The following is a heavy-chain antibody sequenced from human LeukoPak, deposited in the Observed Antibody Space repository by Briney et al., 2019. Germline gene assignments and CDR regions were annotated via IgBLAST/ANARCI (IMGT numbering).Heavy chain of an antibody. V-gene: IGHV5-51*01. D-gene: IGHD2-21*02. CDR2: IYPGASDT. CDR3: ARQSGYCGGDCYSDY. CDR1: GYSFTSYW. Sequence: GESLKISCKGSGYSFTSYWIGWVRPMPGKGLEGMGIIYPGASDTRYSPSFQGQVTISADKSISTAYLQWSSLKASDTAMYYCARQSGYCGGDCYSDYWGQGTLVTVSS. J-gene: IGHJ4*02.